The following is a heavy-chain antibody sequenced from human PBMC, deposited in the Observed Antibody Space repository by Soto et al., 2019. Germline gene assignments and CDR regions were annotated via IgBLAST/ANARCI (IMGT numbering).Heavy chain of an antibody. Sequence: ASETLSLTCIVSGGSINSIGYYWGWIRQPPKKGLEFIGMIYYTGDTRYNPSLNSRVTMSVDTSKNQFSLNVSAVTAADTAIYYCARADSYGTVPLDLWGQGTLVTVSS. CDR2: IYYTGDT. J-gene: IGHJ4*02. D-gene: IGHD5-18*01. CDR1: GGSINSIGYY. CDR3: ARADSYGTVPLDL. V-gene: IGHV4-39*01.